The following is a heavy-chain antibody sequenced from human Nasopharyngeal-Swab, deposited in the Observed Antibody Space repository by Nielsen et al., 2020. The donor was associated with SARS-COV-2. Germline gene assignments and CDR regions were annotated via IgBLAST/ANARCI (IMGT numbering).Heavy chain of an antibody. Sequence: SVKVSCKASGGTFTSYSITWVRQAPGQGLEWMGEIIPILDIPNYAQKFQGRVMITADNSTNTAYMELSSLRAEDTALYYCARDRQQLGYFDCWGQGTLVTVSS. D-gene: IGHD6-13*01. J-gene: IGHJ4*02. CDR2: IIPILDIP. V-gene: IGHV1-69*10. CDR3: ARDRQQLGYFDC. CDR1: GGTFTSYS.